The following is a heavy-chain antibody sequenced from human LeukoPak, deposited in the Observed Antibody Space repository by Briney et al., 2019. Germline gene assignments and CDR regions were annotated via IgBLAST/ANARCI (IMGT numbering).Heavy chain of an antibody. J-gene: IGHJ6*02. D-gene: IGHD3-10*01. CDR3: ARDGESTYYYYGMDV. CDR1: GGSISSYY. V-gene: IGHV4-4*07. CDR2: IYSSGTT. Sequence: PSETLSLTCTVSGGSISSYYWSWIRQPAGKGLEWVGLIYSSGTTNYNPSLKSRITISLDTSKSQFSLRLTSVTAADTAVYYCARDGESTYYYYGMDVWGQGTTVTVSS.